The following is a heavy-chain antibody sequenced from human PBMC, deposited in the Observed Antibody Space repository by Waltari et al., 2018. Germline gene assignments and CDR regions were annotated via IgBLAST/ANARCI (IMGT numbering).Heavy chain of an antibody. D-gene: IGHD3-3*01. CDR1: GYSISSGYY. Sequence: QVQLQESGPGLVKPSETLSLTCAVSGYSISSGYYWGWIRQPPGKGLEWIGSIYHSGRTYYNPSLKSRVTISVDTSKNQFSLKLSSVTAADTAVYYCARRYDFWSGPPDYWGQGTLVTVSS. CDR2: IYHSGRT. V-gene: IGHV4-38-2*01. CDR3: ARRYDFWSGPPDY. J-gene: IGHJ4*02.